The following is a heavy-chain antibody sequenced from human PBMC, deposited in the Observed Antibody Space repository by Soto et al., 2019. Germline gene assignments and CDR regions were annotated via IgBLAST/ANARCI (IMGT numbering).Heavy chain of an antibody. D-gene: IGHD3-22*01. Sequence: EVQLLESGGGLVQPGGSLRLSCAASGFTFSTYAMSWVRQAPGKGLEWVSGICGSCGSTYYADSVQGRFTISRDNSKNTLYLQMNSLRAEDTAVYYCATEYVSSGMFLNDAFENWGQGTGVTVSS. CDR2: ICGSCGST. CDR1: GFTFSTYA. J-gene: IGHJ3*02. CDR3: ATEYVSSGMFLNDAFEN. V-gene: IGHV3-23*01.